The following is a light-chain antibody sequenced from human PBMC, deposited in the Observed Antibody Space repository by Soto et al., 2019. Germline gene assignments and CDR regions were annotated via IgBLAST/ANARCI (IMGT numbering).Light chain of an antibody. CDR1: QSVGGN. V-gene: IGKV3-20*01. CDR3: QHYDAAPIT. J-gene: IGKJ5*01. CDR2: GAS. Sequence: TVLTQSPVTLSLSPGERATLSCRASQSVGGNVAWYQQKPGQAPKLLISGASSRAPGIPYRFRGSGSGADFTLSISRLEPEDCALYYCQHYDAAPITFGQGTRLDI.